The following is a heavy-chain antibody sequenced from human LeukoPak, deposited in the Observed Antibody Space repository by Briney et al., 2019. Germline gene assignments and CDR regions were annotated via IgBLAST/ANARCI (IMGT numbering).Heavy chain of an antibody. Sequence: ASVRVSCKASGYTFTSYYMHWVRQVPGQGLEWIGIINPSGGSTSYAQKFQGRVTWTRDTSTSTVYMELSSLRSEDTAVYYCARDLGSSSWTYYYGMDVWGQGTTVTVSS. V-gene: IGHV1-46*01. CDR3: ARDLGSSSWTYYYGMDV. CDR2: INPSGGST. J-gene: IGHJ6*02. D-gene: IGHD6-13*01. CDR1: GYTFTSYY.